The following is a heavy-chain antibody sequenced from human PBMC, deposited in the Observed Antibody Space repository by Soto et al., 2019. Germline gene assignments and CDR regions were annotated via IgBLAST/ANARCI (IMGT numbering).Heavy chain of an antibody. J-gene: IGHJ4*02. D-gene: IGHD1-1*01. CDR2: ISAYNDHT. V-gene: IGHV1-18*01. CDR3: ARGTYFDY. CDR1: GYIMTTYG. Sequence: QVQLVQSGTEVKKPGASVKVSCKASGYIMTTYGVSWVRQAPGQGLEWVGWISAYNDHTNYAQKFQGRVTMTTDTSTSTAYMELRSLRSYDTAVYYCARGTYFDYWGQGTLVTVSS.